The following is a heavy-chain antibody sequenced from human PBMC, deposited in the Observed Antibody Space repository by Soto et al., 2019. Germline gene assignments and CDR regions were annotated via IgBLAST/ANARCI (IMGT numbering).Heavy chain of an antibody. Sequence: PSETLSLTCSVSGGSINSYYWSWIRQPPGKGLEWIGYIYYSGSTNYNPSLKSRITISVDTSKNQFSLRLSSVTAADTAVYYCARSPIEAVVKGDFVYWGQGTLVTVSS. CDR1: GGSINSYY. V-gene: IGHV4-59*01. D-gene: IGHD6-13*01. J-gene: IGHJ4*02. CDR3: ARSPIEAVVKGDFVY. CDR2: IYYSGST.